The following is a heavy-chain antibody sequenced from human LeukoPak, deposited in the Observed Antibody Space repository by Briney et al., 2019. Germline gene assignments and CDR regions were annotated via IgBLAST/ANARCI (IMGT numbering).Heavy chain of an antibody. CDR2: IYHSGST. Sequence: SETLSLTCSVSGDSIGSSDFYWGWSRQPPGKGLEWIGSIYHSGSTYYNPSLKSRVTISVDTSKNQISLKLGTVTAADTAMYSCARSGIVGMDKNWFDPWGQGTLVTASS. V-gene: IGHV4-39*07. CDR3: ARSGIVGMDKNWFDP. CDR1: GDSIGSSDFY. J-gene: IGHJ5*02. D-gene: IGHD2-2*03.